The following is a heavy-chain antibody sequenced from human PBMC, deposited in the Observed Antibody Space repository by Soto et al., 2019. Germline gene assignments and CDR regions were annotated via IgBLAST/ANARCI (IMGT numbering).Heavy chain of an antibody. D-gene: IGHD2-15*01. J-gene: IGHJ4*02. CDR3: ARRDSGGFFRYFDS. CDR1: GGTFSTNP. V-gene: IGHV1-69*06. Sequence: SVKVSCKASGGTFSTNPISWVQQAPGQGLEWMGGTGSGTGPGNNAQRFQGRLTITADKITNTAYMELSSLSSEDTAVYYCARRDSGGFFRYFDSWGQGTMVTVSS. CDR2: TGSGTGPG.